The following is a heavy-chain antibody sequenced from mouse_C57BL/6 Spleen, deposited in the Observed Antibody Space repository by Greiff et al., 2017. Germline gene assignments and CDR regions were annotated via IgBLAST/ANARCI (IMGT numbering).Heavy chain of an antibody. J-gene: IGHJ2*01. CDR1: GFTFSDYG. D-gene: IGHD1-1*01. V-gene: IGHV5-17*01. Sequence: EVKLVESGGGLVKPGGSLKLSCAASGFTFSDYGMHWVRQAPEKGLEWVAYISSGSSTIYYADTVKGRFTISRDNAKNTLFLQMTSLRSEDTAMYYCARGTTVDPYYFDYWGQGTTLTVSS. CDR2: ISSGSSTI. CDR3: ARGTTVDPYYFDY.